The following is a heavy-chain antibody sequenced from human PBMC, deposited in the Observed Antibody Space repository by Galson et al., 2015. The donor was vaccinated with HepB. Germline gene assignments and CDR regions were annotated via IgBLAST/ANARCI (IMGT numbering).Heavy chain of an antibody. D-gene: IGHD5-18*01. V-gene: IGHV1-24*01. CDR3: ATSTAMVTYYYGMDV. J-gene: IGHJ6*02. Sequence: SVKVSCKVSGYTLTELSMHWVRQAPGKGLEWMGGFDPEDGETIYAQEFQGRVTMTEDTSTDTAYMELSSLRSEDTAVYYCATSTAMVTYYYGMDVWGQGTTVTVSS. CDR2: FDPEDGET. CDR1: GYTLTELS.